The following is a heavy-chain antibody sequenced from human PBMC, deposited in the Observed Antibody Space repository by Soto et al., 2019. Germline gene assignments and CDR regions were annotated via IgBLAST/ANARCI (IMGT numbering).Heavy chain of an antibody. CDR1: VGSISSSTW. Sequence: SEPLSLTCACSVGSISSSTWWRWVRQPPGKGLEWIGEIYHSGSTNYNPSLKSRVTISVDKSKNQFSLKLSSVTAADTAVYYCARAYDYSSNWFDTWGQGTLVTVS. CDR3: ARAYDYSSNWFDT. J-gene: IGHJ5*02. D-gene: IGHD4-4*01. V-gene: IGHV4-4*02. CDR2: IYHSGST.